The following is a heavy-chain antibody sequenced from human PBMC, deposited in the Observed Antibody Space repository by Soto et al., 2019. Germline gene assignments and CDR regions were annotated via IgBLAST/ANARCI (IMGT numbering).Heavy chain of an antibody. CDR2: INRGAGCT. J-gene: IGHJ6*03. CDR1: GDNITNYS. CDR3: ARDTGYYYMDV. V-gene: IGHV1-3*01. Sequence: QVQLVQSGAEVKKPGASVKVSCKAPGDNITNYSIHWVRQAPGQSLEWIGWINRGAGCTKCSQNFQDRVTIIRDTPASTAYMELSSLRFEDTAVYYCARDTGYYYMDVWGKGTTVTVSS.